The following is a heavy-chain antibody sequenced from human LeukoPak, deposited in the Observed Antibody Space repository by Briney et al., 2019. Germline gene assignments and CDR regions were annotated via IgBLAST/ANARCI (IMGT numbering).Heavy chain of an antibody. Sequence: SGGSLRLSCAASGFTFSSYAMSWVRQAPGKGLEWVSSTSGSSENEHYAVSARGRFRISRDNSKNIFYLEMNSLRPEDTAVYYCAKDLQYEGVWGQGALVTVSS. V-gene: IGHV3-23*01. CDR3: AKDLQYEGV. J-gene: IGHJ4*02. CDR2: TSGSSENE. D-gene: IGHD2-8*01. CDR1: GFTFSSYA.